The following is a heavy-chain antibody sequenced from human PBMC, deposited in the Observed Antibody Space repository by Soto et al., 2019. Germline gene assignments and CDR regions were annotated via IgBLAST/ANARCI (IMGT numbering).Heavy chain of an antibody. D-gene: IGHD1-26*01. CDR3: ASARVGDTK. CDR1: GDTFNSYT. Sequence: HVQLVQSGAEVKKPGSSVKVSCKASGDTFNSYTMSWVRQAPGQGLEWMGRIIPTFGIANYAQKFQGRVTSTADKSTNTSYMERSSLTYEDTADYYSASARVGDTKWCQGTLVTFSS. CDR2: IIPTFGIA. V-gene: IGHV1-69*02. J-gene: IGHJ4*02.